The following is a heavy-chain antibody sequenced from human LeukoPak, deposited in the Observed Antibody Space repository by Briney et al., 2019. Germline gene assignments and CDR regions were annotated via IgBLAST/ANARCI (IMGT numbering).Heavy chain of an antibody. CDR2: IKEDGSEK. J-gene: IGHJ4*02. D-gene: IGHD3-22*01. CDR1: GFTLCCYW. Sequence: GGALRISFVAPGFTLCCYWVGWGRQGPGEGLEWVANIKEDGSEKYYVDSVKGRFTISRDNAKSSLYLQMNSLTAEDTAVYYCARGITIIGIWGQGTLVTVSS. CDR3: ARGITIIGI. V-gene: IGHV3-7*01.